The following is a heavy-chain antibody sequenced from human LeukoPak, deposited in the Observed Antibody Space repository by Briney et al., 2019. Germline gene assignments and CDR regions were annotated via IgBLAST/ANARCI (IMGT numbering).Heavy chain of an antibody. D-gene: IGHD5-12*01. CDR1: GVSISSYY. CDR3: ASHLRSAIVATGRRDAFDT. CDR2: IFYSGST. Sequence: SETLSLTCTVSGVSISSYYWSWIRQPPGKGLEWIGYIFYSGSTNYNPSLKSRVTISVDTSKNEFSLKLSSVTAADTAVYYCASHLRSAIVATGRRDAFDTWGQGTMVTVSS. J-gene: IGHJ3*02. V-gene: IGHV4-59*08.